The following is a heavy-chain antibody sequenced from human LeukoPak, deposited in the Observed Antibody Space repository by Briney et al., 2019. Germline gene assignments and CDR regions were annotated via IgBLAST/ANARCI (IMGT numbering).Heavy chain of an antibody. V-gene: IGHV1-46*01. CDR1: GYTFTSYY. CDR2: INPSGGST. Sequence: GASVKVSCKASGYTFTSYYMHWVRQAPGQGLEWMGIINPSGGSTSYAQKFQGRVTMTRDMSTSTVYMELSSLRSEDTAVYYCARDNGGNSGAVWFGYWGQGTLVTVSS. J-gene: IGHJ4*02. CDR3: ARDNGGNSGAVWFGY. D-gene: IGHD4-23*01.